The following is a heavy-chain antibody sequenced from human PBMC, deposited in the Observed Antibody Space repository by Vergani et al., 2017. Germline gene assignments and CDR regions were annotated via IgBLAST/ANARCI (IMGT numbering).Heavy chain of an antibody. CDR2: MYTSGHT. D-gene: IGHD3-10*01. CDR1: GASVSRGTYY. Sequence: QVQLQESGPGLLKPSQTLSLTCTVSGASVSRGTYYWTWIRQPAGKKLEWIVRMYTSGHTIYNPSLESRVTMSVDTSKNQFSLQLSSVTAADTAVYYCARDVPNYYGSGSYFMGWFDPWGQGTLVTVSS. V-gene: IGHV4-61*02. CDR3: ARDVPNYYGSGSYFMGWFDP. J-gene: IGHJ5*02.